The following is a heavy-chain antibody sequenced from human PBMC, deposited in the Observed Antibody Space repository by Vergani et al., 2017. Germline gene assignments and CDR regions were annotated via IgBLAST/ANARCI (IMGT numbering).Heavy chain of an antibody. Sequence: EVQLVESGGGLVQPGGSLRLSCAASGFTVSSNYMSWVRQAPGKGLEWVSVIYSGGSTYYADSVKGRFTISRDNSKNTLYLQMNSLRAEDTAVYYCAKLPYDFWSGYAYDYWGQGTLVTVSS. V-gene: IGHV3-66*01. J-gene: IGHJ4*02. CDR2: IYSGGST. CDR3: AKLPYDFWSGYAYDY. CDR1: GFTVSSNY. D-gene: IGHD3-3*01.